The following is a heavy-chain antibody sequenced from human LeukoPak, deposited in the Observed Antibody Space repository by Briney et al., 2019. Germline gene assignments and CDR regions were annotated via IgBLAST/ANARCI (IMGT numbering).Heavy chain of an antibody. Sequence: PGGSLRLSRAASGFTVSSNYMSWVRQAPGKGLEWVSVIYSGGSTYYADSVKGRFTISRDNSKNTLYLQMNSLRAEDTAVYYCARDAGWNYGSGTLPSGYMDVWGKGTTVTVSS. CDR3: ARDAGWNYGSGTLPSGYMDV. J-gene: IGHJ6*03. D-gene: IGHD3-10*01. V-gene: IGHV3-53*01. CDR2: IYSGGST. CDR1: GFTVSSNY.